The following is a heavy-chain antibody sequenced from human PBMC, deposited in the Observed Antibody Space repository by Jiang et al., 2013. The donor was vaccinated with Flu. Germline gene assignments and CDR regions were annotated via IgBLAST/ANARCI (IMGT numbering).Heavy chain of an antibody. Sequence: GASVKVSCKASGYTFTSYGISWVRQAPGQGLEWMGWISAYNGNTNYAQKLQGRVTMTTDTSTSTAYMELRSLRSDDTAVYYCARDREDTAMATIDYWGQGTLVTVSS. CDR2: ISAYNGNT. D-gene: IGHD5-18*01. CDR1: GYTFTSYG. J-gene: IGHJ4*02. V-gene: IGHV1-18*01. CDR3: ARDREDTAMATIDY.